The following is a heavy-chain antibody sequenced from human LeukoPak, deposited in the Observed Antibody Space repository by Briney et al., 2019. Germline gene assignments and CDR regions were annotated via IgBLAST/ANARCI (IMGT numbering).Heavy chain of an antibody. D-gene: IGHD3-10*01. CDR3: ARDLQMYYYGSGSSS. CDR1: GFSFSSYD. Sequence: GGSLRLSCAASGFSFSSYDMNWVRQAPGKGLEWVSYISSSTTTIYYADSVKGRFTISRDNAKNSLYLQMNSLRAEDTAVYYCARDLQMYYYGSGSSSWGQGTLVTVSS. V-gene: IGHV3-48*01. J-gene: IGHJ5*02. CDR2: ISSSTTTI.